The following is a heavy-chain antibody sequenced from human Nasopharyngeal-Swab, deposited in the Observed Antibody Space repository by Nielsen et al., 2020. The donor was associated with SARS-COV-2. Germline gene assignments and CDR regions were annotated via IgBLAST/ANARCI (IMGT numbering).Heavy chain of an antibody. CDR3: ARGRGGSYFSYFEY. J-gene: IGHJ4*02. CDR2: ISYDGSNK. CDR1: GFTFSSYA. V-gene: IGHV3-30-3*01. D-gene: IGHD1-26*01. Sequence: GESLKISCAASGFTFSSYAMHWVRQAPGRGLEWVAVISYDGSNKYYADSVKGRFTISRDNSKNTLYPQMNSLRGEDTAVYYCARGRGGSYFSYFEYWGQGTLVTVSS.